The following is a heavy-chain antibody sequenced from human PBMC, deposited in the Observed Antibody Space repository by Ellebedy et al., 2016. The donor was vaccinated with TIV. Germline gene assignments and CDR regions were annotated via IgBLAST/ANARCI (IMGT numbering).Heavy chain of an antibody. CDR1: GYSYTSYW. V-gene: IGHV5-51*01. CDR3: ARHGADPEFDY. Sequence: GESLKISXKASGYSYTSYWIGWVRQMLGKGLEWMGIIYPGDSDTIYSPSFQGQVTISADKSINTAYLQWSSLKASDTAMYYCARHGADPEFDYWGQGTLVTVSS. CDR2: IYPGDSDT. D-gene: IGHD4/OR15-4a*01. J-gene: IGHJ4*02.